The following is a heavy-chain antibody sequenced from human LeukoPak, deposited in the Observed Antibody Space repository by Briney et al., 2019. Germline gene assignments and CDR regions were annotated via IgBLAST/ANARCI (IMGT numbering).Heavy chain of an antibody. CDR2: IYHSGST. Sequence: PSETLSLTCTVSGYSISSGYYWGWIRQPPGKGLEWIGSIYHSGSTYYNPSLKSRVTISVDTSKNQFSLKLSSVTAADTAVYYCARMVISRGYLDYWGQGTLVTGSS. CDR1: GYSISSGYY. J-gene: IGHJ4*02. CDR3: ARMVISRGYLDY. V-gene: IGHV4-38-2*02. D-gene: IGHD4/OR15-4a*01.